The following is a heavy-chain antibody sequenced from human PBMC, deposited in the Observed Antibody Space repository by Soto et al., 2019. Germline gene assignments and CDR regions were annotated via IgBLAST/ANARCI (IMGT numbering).Heavy chain of an antibody. J-gene: IGHJ3*02. Sequence: ASVKVSCKASGYTFTSYAMHWVRQAPGQRLEWMGWINAGNGNTKYSQKFQGRVTITRDTSASTAYMELSSLRSEDTAVYYCARRAAAGTRAVGAFDIWGQGTMVTVSS. CDR2: INAGNGNT. CDR3: ARRAAAGTRAVGAFDI. D-gene: IGHD6-13*01. V-gene: IGHV1-3*01. CDR1: GYTFTSYA.